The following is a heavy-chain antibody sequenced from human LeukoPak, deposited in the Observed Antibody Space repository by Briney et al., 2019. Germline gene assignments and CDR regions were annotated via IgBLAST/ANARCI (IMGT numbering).Heavy chain of an antibody. CDR2: IYTSGST. D-gene: IGHD3-3*01. J-gene: IGHJ4*02. CDR1: GGSISSYY. Sequence: SETLSLTCTVSGGSISSYYWSWIRQPAGKGLEWIGHIYTSGSTNYNPSLKSRVTMSVDTSKNQFSLKLSSVTAADTAVYYCAGGRQLRFLEWFSPPVDDYWGQGTLVTVSS. CDR3: AGGRQLRFLEWFSPPVDDY. V-gene: IGHV4-4*07.